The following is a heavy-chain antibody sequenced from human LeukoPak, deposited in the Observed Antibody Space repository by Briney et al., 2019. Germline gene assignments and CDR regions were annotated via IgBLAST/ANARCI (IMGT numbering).Heavy chain of an antibody. Sequence: SETLSVTCTVSGGSISSYYWSWIRQPPGKGLGWIGYIYYSGSTNYTPPLKSRVTISVDTSKNQSSLQLSSVTAADTAVYYCATYSSSIGSDYWGQGTLVTASS. CDR3: ATYSSSIGSDY. CDR2: IYYSGST. CDR1: GGSISSYY. V-gene: IGHV4-59*01. D-gene: IGHD6-6*01. J-gene: IGHJ4*02.